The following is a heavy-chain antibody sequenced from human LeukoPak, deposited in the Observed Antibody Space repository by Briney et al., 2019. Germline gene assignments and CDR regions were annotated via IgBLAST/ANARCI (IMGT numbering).Heavy chain of an antibody. J-gene: IGHJ5*01. CDR1: GFTFSSYY. D-gene: IGHD5-24*01. V-gene: IGHV3-21*01. Sequence: GGSLRLPCAASGFTFSSYYMNWVRQAPGKGLEWVSSISGNTNHLYYAASVKGRFTISRDNAKNSLYLQMNSVRAEDTAVYYCARDQYVATIGHDSWGQGTLVTVSS. CDR2: ISGNTNHL. CDR3: ARDQYVATIGHDS.